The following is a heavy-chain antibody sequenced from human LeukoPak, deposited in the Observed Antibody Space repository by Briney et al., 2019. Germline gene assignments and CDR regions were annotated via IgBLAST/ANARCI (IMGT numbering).Heavy chain of an antibody. D-gene: IGHD2-2*01. CDR1: GFTFSSYW. CDR2: IKQDGSEK. CDR3: ARDGSRYCSSKSCFSAYSYYGMDV. J-gene: IGHJ6*02. Sequence: GGSLRLSCAASGFTFSSYWMSWVRQAPGKGLEWVANIKQDGSEKYYVDSVKRRFTISRDNAKNSLYLQMNSLRADDTAVYFCARDGSRYCSSKSCFSAYSYYGMDVWGQGTTVTVSS. V-gene: IGHV3-7*03.